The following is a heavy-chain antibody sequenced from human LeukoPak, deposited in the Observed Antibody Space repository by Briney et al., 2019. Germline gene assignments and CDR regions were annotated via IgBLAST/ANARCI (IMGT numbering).Heavy chain of an antibody. CDR2: ISAYNGNT. CDR3: ARDVPQMYSSGWPFDY. CDR1: GYTFTSYG. D-gene: IGHD6-19*01. Sequence: ASVKVSCKASGYTFTSYGISWVRQAPGQGLEWMGWISAYNGNTNYAQKLQGRVTMTTDTSTSTAYMELRSVRSDDTAVYYCARDVPQMYSSGWPFDYWGQGTLVTVSS. J-gene: IGHJ4*02. V-gene: IGHV1-18*01.